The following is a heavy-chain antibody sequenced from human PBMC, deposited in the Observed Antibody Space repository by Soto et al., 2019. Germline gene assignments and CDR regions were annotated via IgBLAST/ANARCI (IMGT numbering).Heavy chain of an antibody. D-gene: IGHD6-19*01. CDR1: GFTFSSYP. J-gene: IGHJ4*02. CDR2: ISGSGGSI. Sequence: EVQLLESGGGLVQPGGSLRLSCAASGFTFSSYPMTWVRQAPGKGLEWVSAISGSGGSIYYADSVKGRFTISRDNSKNTLYLQMNSLRAEDTAVYYCAKGGRAGAGVRVDLDYWGRGTLVTVSS. CDR3: AKGGRAGAGVRVDLDY. V-gene: IGHV3-23*01.